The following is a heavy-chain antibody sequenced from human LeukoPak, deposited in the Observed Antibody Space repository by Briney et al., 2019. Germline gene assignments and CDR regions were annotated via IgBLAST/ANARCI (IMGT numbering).Heavy chain of an antibody. CDR3: ARGLGYCSGASCYGWFDP. CDR1: GFTFRSYA. Sequence: GGSLRLSCAASGFTFRSYAMSWVRQAPGKGLEWVSSISSTSSYIYYADSVKGRFTISRDNAKNSLFLQMNSLRAEDTAVYYCARGLGYCSGASCYGWFDPWGQGTLVTVSS. V-gene: IGHV3-21*01. D-gene: IGHD2-2*01. CDR2: ISSTSSYI. J-gene: IGHJ5*02.